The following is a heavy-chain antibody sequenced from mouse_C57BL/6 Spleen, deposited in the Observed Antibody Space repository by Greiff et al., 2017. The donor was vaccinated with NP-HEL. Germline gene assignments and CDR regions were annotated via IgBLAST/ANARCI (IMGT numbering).Heavy chain of an antibody. CDR2: IYPGDGDT. CDR1: GYAFNNYW. Sequence: VQLQQSGAELVKPGASVKISCKASGYAFNNYWMNWVKQRPGKGLEWIGQIYPGDGDTNYNGKCKGKSSLTADISSSTAYMQISSRTSEDSAVYFCARGAYLGQGTRVTVSA. CDR3: ARGAY. J-gene: IGHJ3*01. V-gene: IGHV1-80*01.